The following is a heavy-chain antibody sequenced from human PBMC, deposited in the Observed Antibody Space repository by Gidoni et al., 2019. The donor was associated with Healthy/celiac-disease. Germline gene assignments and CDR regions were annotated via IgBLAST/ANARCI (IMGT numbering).Heavy chain of an antibody. J-gene: IGHJ4*02. Sequence: EVQLLESGGGLVHTGGSLRLSCAASGFTFRSYAMSWVRQAPGKGLEWVSAISGSGGSKNYADSVKGRCTISRDNSKNTLYLQMNSLRAEDTAVYYCAKLGIPAATYYFDYWGQGTLVTVSS. CDR1: GFTFRSYA. CDR3: AKLGIPAATYYFDY. CDR2: ISGSGGSK. D-gene: IGHD2-2*01. V-gene: IGHV3-23*01.